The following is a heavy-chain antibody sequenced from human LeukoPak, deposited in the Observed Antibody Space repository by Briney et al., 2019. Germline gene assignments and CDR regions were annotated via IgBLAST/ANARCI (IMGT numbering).Heavy chain of an antibody. CDR1: GFTFSSYS. J-gene: IGHJ4*02. CDR3: ARAVAAARGVNYFDY. CDR2: ISSSSSTI. V-gene: IGHV3-48*04. Sequence: PGGSLRLSCAASGFTFSSYSMNWVRQAPGKGLEWVSYISSSSSTIYYADSVKGRFTISRDNAKNSLYLQMNSLRAEDTAVYYRARAVAAARGVNYFDYWGQGTLVTVSS. D-gene: IGHD3-10*01.